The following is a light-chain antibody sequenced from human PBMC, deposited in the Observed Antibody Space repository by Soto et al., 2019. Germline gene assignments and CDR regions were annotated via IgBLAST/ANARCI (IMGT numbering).Light chain of an antibody. CDR1: SSDVGGYNY. CDR2: DVS. CDR3: SSYTSSSTRLYV. Sequence: QSALTQPASVSGSPGQSITISCTGTSSDVGGYNYVSWYQQHPGKAPKLMIYDVSNRPSGFSNRFSGSKSGNTASLTISGLQAEDEADYYCSSYTSSSTRLYVFGTGTKVTVL. V-gene: IGLV2-14*01. J-gene: IGLJ1*01.